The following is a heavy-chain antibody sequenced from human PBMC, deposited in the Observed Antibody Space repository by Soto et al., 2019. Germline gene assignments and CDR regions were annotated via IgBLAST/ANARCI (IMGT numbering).Heavy chain of an antibody. D-gene: IGHD2-2*02. V-gene: IGHV3-7*01. CDR2: IKQDGSEK. CDR3: ASLGVYTSNHQGWYFDL. J-gene: IGHJ2*01. Sequence: QPGGSLRLSCAASGFTFSSYWMSWVRQAPGKGLEWVANIKQDGSEKYYVDSVKGRFTISRDNAKNSLYLQMNSLRAEDTAVYYCASLGVYTSNHQGWYFDLWGRGTLVTVSS. CDR1: GFTFSSYW.